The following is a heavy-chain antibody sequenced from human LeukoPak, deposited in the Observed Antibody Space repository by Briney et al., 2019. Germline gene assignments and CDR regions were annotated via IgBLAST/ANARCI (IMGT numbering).Heavy chain of an antibody. V-gene: IGHV4-34*01. D-gene: IGHD3-10*01. CDR1: GGSFSGYY. Sequence: PSETLSLTCAVSGGSFSGYYWTWIRQPPGKGLEWIGEINHSGSANYNPSLKSRVTISLDTSKNQFSLKLSSVTAADTAVYYCARRFYFGGSGSYYSGFDYWGQGTLVTVSS. J-gene: IGHJ4*02. CDR3: ARRFYFGGSGSYYSGFDY. CDR2: INHSGSA.